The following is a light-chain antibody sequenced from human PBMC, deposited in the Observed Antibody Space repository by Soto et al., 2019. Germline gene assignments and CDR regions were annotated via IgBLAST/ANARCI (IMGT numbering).Light chain of an antibody. CDR1: QTIDNT. J-gene: IGKJ3*01. Sequence: EIVMTQSPATLSLSPGERATLSCRASQTIDNTLAWYQRKPGQAPRLLIYDASTRATGVPARFSGSGSGTDFTLTISSLQSEDFAVYYCQQRSNWPGTFGPGTKVDIK. CDR3: QQRSNWPGT. CDR2: DAS. V-gene: IGKV3-15*01.